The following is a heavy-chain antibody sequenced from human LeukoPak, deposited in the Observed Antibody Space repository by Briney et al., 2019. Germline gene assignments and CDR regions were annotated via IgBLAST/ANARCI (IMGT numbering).Heavy chain of an antibody. D-gene: IGHD2-15*01. CDR1: GYTFTSYA. Sequence: ASVKVSCKASGYTFTSYAMHWVRQAPGQRLEWMGWINAGNGNTKYSQEFQGRVTITRDTSASTAYMELSSLRSEDMAVYYCARGGRAPYYCSGGSCYSEVYYYYMDVWGEGTTVTVSS. CDR3: ARGGRAPYYCSGGSCYSEVYYYYMDV. CDR2: INAGNGNT. J-gene: IGHJ6*03. V-gene: IGHV1-3*03.